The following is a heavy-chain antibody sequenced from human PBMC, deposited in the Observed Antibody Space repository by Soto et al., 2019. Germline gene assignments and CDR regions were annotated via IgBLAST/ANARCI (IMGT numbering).Heavy chain of an antibody. CDR1: GYTFTSYG. CDR2: ISAYNGNT. Sequence: QVQLVQSGAEVKKPAASVKVSCKASGYTFTSYGISWVRQAPGQGLEWMGWISAYNGNTNYAQKLQGRVTMTTDTSTSTAYMELRSLRSDDTAVYYCARVESYDFWSGYPYYYYYYMDVWGKGTTVTVSS. CDR3: ARVESYDFWSGYPYYYYYYMDV. D-gene: IGHD3-3*01. J-gene: IGHJ6*03. V-gene: IGHV1-18*01.